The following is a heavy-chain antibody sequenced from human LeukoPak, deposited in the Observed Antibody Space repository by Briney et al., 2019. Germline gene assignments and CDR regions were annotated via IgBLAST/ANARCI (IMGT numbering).Heavy chain of an antibody. V-gene: IGHV4-39*01. J-gene: IGHJ4*02. D-gene: IGHD5-18*01. CDR3: ARRGYSYGPYFDC. CDR2: IYYRGST. CDR1: GGSISSSSYY. Sequence: SETLSLTCTVSGGSISSSSYYWGWIRQPPGKGLEWVGSIYYRGSTYYNPSLKSRVTISVDTSKNQFSLKLSSVTAADTAVYYCARRGYSYGPYFDCWGQGTLVTVSS.